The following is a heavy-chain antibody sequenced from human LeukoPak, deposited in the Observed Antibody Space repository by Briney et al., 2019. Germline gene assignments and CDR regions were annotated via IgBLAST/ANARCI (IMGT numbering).Heavy chain of an antibody. Sequence: GGSLRLSCAASGFAFSSYAVHWVRQAPGKGLEWVAVISYDGSNSYYADSVRGRFTISRDNYKNTLYLQMNSLRAEDTAVYYCARAGCLTPYWYFDLWGRGTLVTVSS. CDR2: ISYDGSNS. V-gene: IGHV3-30-3*01. CDR3: ARAGCLTPYWYFDL. J-gene: IGHJ2*01. D-gene: IGHD5/OR15-5a*01. CDR1: GFAFSSYA.